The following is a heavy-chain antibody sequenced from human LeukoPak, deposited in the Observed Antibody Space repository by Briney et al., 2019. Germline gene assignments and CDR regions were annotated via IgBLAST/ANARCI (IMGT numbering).Heavy chain of an antibody. V-gene: IGHV3-53*01. CDR1: GLTFRSYA. CDR3: VSEATYCGGDCYGY. D-gene: IGHD2-21*02. J-gene: IGHJ4*02. Sequence: GGSLRLSCAASGLTFRSYAMSWVRQAPGKGLEWVSVIYRGGTTYYAESVKGRFTISRDNSKNTLYLQMNSLRGEDTAVYFCVSEATYCGGDCYGYWGQGTLVTVSS. CDR2: IYRGGTT.